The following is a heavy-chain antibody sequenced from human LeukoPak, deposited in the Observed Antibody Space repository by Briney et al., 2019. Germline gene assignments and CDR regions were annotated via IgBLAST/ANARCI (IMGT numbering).Heavy chain of an antibody. CDR3: ASTKLGYSSGWH. D-gene: IGHD6-19*01. Sequence: SENLSLTCTVSGSSISSGYYWGWIRQPPGKGLEWIGNIYYSGSTYYNSSLKSRVTISVDTSKNQFSLKLSSVTASDTAIYYCASTKLGYSSGWHWGQGTLVTVSS. CDR2: IYYSGST. CDR1: GSSISSGYY. J-gene: IGHJ4*02. V-gene: IGHV4-38-2*02.